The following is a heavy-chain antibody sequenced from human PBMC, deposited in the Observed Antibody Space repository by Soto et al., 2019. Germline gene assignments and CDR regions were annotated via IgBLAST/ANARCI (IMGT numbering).Heavy chain of an antibody. V-gene: IGHV4-30-2*01. CDR3: ARVPAA. CDR1: GGSISSGGYS. CDR2: IYHSGSI. J-gene: IGHJ4*02. Sequence: QLQLQESGSGLVKPSQTLSLTCAVPGGSISSGGYSWSWIRQPPGKGLEWIGYIYHSGSIYYNQSHKSRVTRSVARSDNLSSLKLSAVTAADTAVYYCARVPAAWGQGTLVTVSS.